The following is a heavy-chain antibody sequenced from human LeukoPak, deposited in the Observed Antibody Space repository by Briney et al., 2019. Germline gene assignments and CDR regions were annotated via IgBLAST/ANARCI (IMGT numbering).Heavy chain of an antibody. J-gene: IGHJ4*02. D-gene: IGHD5-24*01. CDR2: ISSRGKTV. CDR3: ARGRDGYKY. Sequence: GGSLRLSCAASGFTFSDYYLSWIRQAPDKGLEWVSYISSRGKTVLYADSVKGRFTTSRDNAEMSLYLQMDSLRAEDTAIYFCARGRDGYKYWGPGTRVTVSS. V-gene: IGHV3-11*01. CDR1: GFTFSDYY.